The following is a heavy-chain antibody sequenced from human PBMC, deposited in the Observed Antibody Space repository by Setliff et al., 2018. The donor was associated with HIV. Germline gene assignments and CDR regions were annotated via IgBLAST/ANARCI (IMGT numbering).Heavy chain of an antibody. CDR3: ARQGAQQELTPFYSYGMDV. V-gene: IGHV4-59*08. Sequence: SETLSLTCTVSGYSISSSYYWSWVRQPPGKGLEYIGYIYSNGGTNYNPSLKSRVTISVDTSKNQFSLRLSSVTAADTAVYYCARQGAQQELTPFYSYGMDVWGQGTTVTVSS. J-gene: IGHJ6*02. CDR2: IYSNGGT. D-gene: IGHD3-16*01. CDR1: GYSISSSYY.